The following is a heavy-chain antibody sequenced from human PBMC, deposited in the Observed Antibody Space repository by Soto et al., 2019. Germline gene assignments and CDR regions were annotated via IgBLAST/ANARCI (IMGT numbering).Heavy chain of an antibody. V-gene: IGHV4-59*01. Sequence: SETLSLTCTVSGGSISSYYWSWIRQPPGKGLEWIGYIYYSGSTNYNPSLKSRVTISVDTSKNQFSLKLSSVTAADTAVYYCARGSSDDFWSGYYIDYWGQGTLVTVSS. D-gene: IGHD3-3*01. J-gene: IGHJ4*02. CDR1: GGSISSYY. CDR2: IYYSGST. CDR3: ARGSSDDFWSGYYIDY.